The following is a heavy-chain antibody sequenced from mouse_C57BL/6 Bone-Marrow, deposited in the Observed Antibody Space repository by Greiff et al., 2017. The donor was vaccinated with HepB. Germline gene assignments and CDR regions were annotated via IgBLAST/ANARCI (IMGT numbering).Heavy chain of an antibody. D-gene: IGHD2-3*01. CDR3: ARREYDGYFDV. V-gene: IGHV1-81*01. Sequence: QVQLKESGAELARPGASVKLSCKASGYTFTSYGISWVKQRTGPGLEWIGEIYPRSGNTYYNEKFKGKATLTADKSSSTAYMELRSLTSEDSAVDCGARREYDGYFDVWGTGTTVTVSS. CDR2: IYPRSGNT. J-gene: IGHJ1*03. CDR1: GYTFTSYG.